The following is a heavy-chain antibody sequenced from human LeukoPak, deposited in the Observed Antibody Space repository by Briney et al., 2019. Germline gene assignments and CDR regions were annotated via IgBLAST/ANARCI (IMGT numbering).Heavy chain of an antibody. D-gene: IGHD6-19*01. CDR3: ARDFFDSSGHYYDAY. CDR1: GFTFSRYT. Sequence: PGRSLRLSCAASGFTFSRYTMNWVRQAPGKGLEWVSAISGSSDHIHYADSMKGRFTISRDNAKNSLYLQMNSLTAEDTAVYYCARDFFDSSGHYYDAYWGQGTLVTVSS. J-gene: IGHJ4*02. V-gene: IGHV3-21*01. CDR2: ISGSSDHI.